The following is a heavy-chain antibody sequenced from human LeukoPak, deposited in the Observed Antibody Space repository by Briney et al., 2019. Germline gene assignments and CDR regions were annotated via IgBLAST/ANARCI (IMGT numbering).Heavy chain of an antibody. V-gene: IGHV2-5*02. CDR3: AHRVFQGGYWDSGKFDF. CDR1: GFSLPTRGGG. Sequence: SGPTLLHPPPTLTLTCTFSGFSLPTRGGGVGWIRQSPGKAPECLTLIYWDNDRRYSPSLRSRLTITKHTSKNQVVLTMTNMDPVDTATYYCAHRVFQGGYWDSGKFDFWGQGAPVTVSS. D-gene: IGHD2-8*02. J-gene: IGHJ4*02. CDR2: IYWDNDR.